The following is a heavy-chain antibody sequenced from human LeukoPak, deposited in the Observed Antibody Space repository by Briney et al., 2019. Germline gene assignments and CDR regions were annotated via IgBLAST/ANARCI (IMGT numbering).Heavy chain of an antibody. V-gene: IGHV3-30*18. CDR1: GFTFSSYG. Sequence: GGSLRLSCVASGFTFSSYGMHWVRQAPGKGLEWVAVISYDGSNKYYADSVKGRFTISRDNSRNTLYLQMNSLRAEDTAVYYCAKDAIWSGYYQSYFDYWGQGTLVTVSS. J-gene: IGHJ4*02. CDR3: AKDAIWSGYYQSYFDY. D-gene: IGHD3-3*01. CDR2: ISYDGSNK.